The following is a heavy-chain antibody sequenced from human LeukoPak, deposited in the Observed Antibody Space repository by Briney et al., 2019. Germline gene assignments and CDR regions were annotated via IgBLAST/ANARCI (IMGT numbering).Heavy chain of an antibody. CDR3: ARNTDAFDI. CDR1: GGSISSYY. V-gene: IGHV4-59*01. J-gene: IGHJ3*02. Sequence: SETLSLTCTVSGGSISSYYWSWIRQPPGKGLEWIGYIYYSGSTNYNPSLKSRVTISVDTSKNQFSLKLSSATAADTAVYYCARNTDAFDIWGQGTMVTVSS. CDR2: IYYSGST.